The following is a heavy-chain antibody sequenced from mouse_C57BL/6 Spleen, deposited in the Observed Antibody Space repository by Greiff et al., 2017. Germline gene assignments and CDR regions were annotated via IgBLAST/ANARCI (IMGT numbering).Heavy chain of an antibody. D-gene: IGHD1-1*01. J-gene: IGHJ2*01. Sequence: VQLQQSGAELVMPGASVKLSCKASGYTFTSYWMHWVKQRPGQGLEWIGEIDPSDSYTNYHHKFKGQSTLTVDKSSNTAYMQLSSLTSEDSAVYYCSGSGGTTVVAPFDDWGQGTTLTVSS. V-gene: IGHV1-69*01. CDR1: GYTFTSYW. CDR2: IDPSDSYT. CDR3: SGSGGTTVVAPFDD.